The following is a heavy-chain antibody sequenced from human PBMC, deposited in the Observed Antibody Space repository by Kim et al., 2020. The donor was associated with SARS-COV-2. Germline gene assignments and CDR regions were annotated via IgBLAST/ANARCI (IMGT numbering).Heavy chain of an antibody. V-gene: IGHV1-46*01. J-gene: IGHJ4*02. CDR3: ARDPPQAGFGEDTFDY. D-gene: IGHD3-10*01. Sequence: KFQGRVTMTRDTSTSTVYMELSSLRSEDTAVYYCARDPPQAGFGEDTFDYWGQGTLVTVSS.